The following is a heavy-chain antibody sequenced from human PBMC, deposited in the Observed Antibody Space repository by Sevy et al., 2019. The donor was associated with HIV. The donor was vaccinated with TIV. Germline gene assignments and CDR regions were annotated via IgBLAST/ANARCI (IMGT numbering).Heavy chain of an antibody. J-gene: IGHJ6*02. CDR3: ANSRGRFHGSSWIYYDYSMDV. Sequence: GGSLRLSCAASGFIFRNYGMHWVRQAPGKGLEWVALISNDGSDKNYVDSVKGRFTISRDNSKDIVYLQMNSLRAEDTAVYHCANSRGRFHGSSWIYYDYSMDVLGQGTTVTVSS. V-gene: IGHV3-30*18. CDR1: GFIFRNYG. D-gene: IGHD6-13*01. CDR2: ISNDGSDK.